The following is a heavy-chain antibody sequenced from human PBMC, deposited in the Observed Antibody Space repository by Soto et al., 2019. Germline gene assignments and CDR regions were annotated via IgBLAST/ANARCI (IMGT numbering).Heavy chain of an antibody. CDR2: ISAYNGNT. CDR1: GGTFSSYA. J-gene: IGHJ4*02. V-gene: IGHV1-18*01. Sequence: ASAKVSCKASGGTFSSYAISWVRQAPGQGLEWMGWISAYNGNTNSQKLQGRVTMTTDTSTSTAYMELRSLRSDDTAVYYCARDQGGSYYYWGPRTLVTVSS. CDR3: ARDQGGSYYY. D-gene: IGHD1-26*01.